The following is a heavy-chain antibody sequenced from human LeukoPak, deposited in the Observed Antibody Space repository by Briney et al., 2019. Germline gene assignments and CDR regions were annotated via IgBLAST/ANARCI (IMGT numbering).Heavy chain of an antibody. Sequence: LTGGSLRLSCAASGFTFSTYAINWVRQAPGKGLEWVAVISYDGSNKNYADSVKGRFTISRDNSKNTLYLQMNSLRAEDTAVYYCARDPEHYGSGSYLDYWGQGSLVTVSS. J-gene: IGHJ4*02. D-gene: IGHD3-10*01. CDR1: GFTFSTYA. CDR2: ISYDGSNK. CDR3: ARDPEHYGSGSYLDY. V-gene: IGHV3-30*04.